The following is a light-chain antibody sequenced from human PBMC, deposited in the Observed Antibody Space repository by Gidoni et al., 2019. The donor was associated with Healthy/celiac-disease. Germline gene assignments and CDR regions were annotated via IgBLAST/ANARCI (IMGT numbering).Light chain of an antibody. CDR1: SSNIGSNY. V-gene: IGLV1-47*01. CDR2: RNN. Sequence: QSVLTQPPSASGTPGQSVTIPCSGSSSNIGSNYVYWYQQLPGTAPKLLIYRNNQRPSGVPDRFSGSKSGTSASLAISGLRSEDEAEYYCAAWDDSLSGPDVFGTGTKVTVL. CDR3: AAWDDSLSGPDV. J-gene: IGLJ1*01.